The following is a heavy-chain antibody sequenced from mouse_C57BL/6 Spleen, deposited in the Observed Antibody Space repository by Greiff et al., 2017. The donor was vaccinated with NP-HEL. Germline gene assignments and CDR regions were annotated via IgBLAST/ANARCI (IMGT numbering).Heavy chain of an antibody. J-gene: IGHJ2*01. CDR1: GYSITSGYY. CDR3: AREGANWAFYFDY. D-gene: IGHD4-1*01. Sequence: DVQLQESGPGLVKPSQSLSLTCSVTGYSITSGYYWNWIRQFPGNKLEWMGYISYDGSNNYNPSLKNRISITRDTSKNQFFLKLNSVTTEDTATYYCAREGANWAFYFDYWGQGTTLTVSS. V-gene: IGHV3-6*01. CDR2: ISYDGSN.